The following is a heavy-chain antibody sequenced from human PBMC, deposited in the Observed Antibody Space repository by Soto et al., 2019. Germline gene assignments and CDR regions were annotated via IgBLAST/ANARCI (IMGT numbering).Heavy chain of an antibody. V-gene: IGHV4-31*03. CDR1: GGSISSGGYY. Sequence: PSETLSLTCTVSGGSISSGGYYWSWIRQHPGKGLEWIGYIYYSGSTYYNPSLKSRVTISVDTSKNQFSLKLSSVTAADTAVYYCARDLRYGDYESYGMDVLGQGTTVTGSS. D-gene: IGHD4-17*01. CDR2: IYYSGST. J-gene: IGHJ6*02. CDR3: ARDLRYGDYESYGMDV.